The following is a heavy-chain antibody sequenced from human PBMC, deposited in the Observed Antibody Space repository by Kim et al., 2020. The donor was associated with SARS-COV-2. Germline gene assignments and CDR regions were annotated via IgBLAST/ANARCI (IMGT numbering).Heavy chain of an antibody. J-gene: IGHJ6*02. CDR1: GYSFTSYW. Sequence: GESLKISCKGSGYSFTSYWIGWVRQMPGKGLEWMGIIYPGDSDTRYSPSFQGQVTISADKSISTAYLQWSSLKASDTAMYYCARTELSGCYRFACHSYGMDVWGQGTTVTVSS. CDR2: IYPGDSDT. D-gene: IGHD2-2*02. V-gene: IGHV5-51*01. CDR3: ARTELSGCYRFACHSYGMDV.